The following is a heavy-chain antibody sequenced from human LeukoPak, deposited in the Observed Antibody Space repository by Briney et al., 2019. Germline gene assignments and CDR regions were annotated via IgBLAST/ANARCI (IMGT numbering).Heavy chain of an antibody. CDR3: ARYGDNLSYYYYYMDV. CDR2: INHSGST. Sequence: SETLSLTCAVYGGSFSGYYWSWIRQPPGKGLEWIGEINHSGSTNYNPSLKSRVTISIDTSKNHFSLKLSSVTAADTAVYYCARYGDNLSYYYYYMDVWGKGTTVTVSS. J-gene: IGHJ6*03. V-gene: IGHV4-34*01. CDR1: GGSFSGYY. D-gene: IGHD4/OR15-4a*01.